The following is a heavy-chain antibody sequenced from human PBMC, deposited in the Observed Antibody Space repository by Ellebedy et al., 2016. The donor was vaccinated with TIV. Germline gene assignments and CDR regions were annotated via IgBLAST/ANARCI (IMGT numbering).Heavy chain of an antibody. CDR1: GFTFTTYA. J-gene: IGHJ5*02. Sequence: GESLKISCAAAGFTFTTYAMHWVRQAPGKGLEWVAIISYDGSNKNYADSVKGRLTISRDNSKNTVYLQMNSLRAEDTAIYYCTRDPGRRDDLWGQGTLVTVSS. CDR3: TRDPGRRDDL. V-gene: IGHV3-30-3*01. CDR2: ISYDGSNK.